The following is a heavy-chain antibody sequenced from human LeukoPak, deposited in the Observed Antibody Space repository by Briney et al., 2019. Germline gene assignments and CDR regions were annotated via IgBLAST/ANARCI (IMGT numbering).Heavy chain of an antibody. V-gene: IGHV3-48*01. CDR2: TSSSSNTI. CDR3: ASLLIVVVPAAPPPDY. Sequence: GGSLRLSCAASGFTFSSYSMNWVRQAPGKGLEWVSYTSSSSNTIYYADSVKGRFTISRDNAKNSLYLQMNSLRAEDTAVYYRASLLIVVVPAAPPPDYWGQVTLVTVSS. D-gene: IGHD2-2*01. CDR1: GFTFSSYS. J-gene: IGHJ4*02.